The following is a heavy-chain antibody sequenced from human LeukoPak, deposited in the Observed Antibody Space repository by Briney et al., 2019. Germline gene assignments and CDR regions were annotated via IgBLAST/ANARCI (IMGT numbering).Heavy chain of an antibody. CDR1: GLTFSSYG. Sequence: PGGSLRLSCAALGLTFSSYGMHWFGRAPGKGLEWVPVLWYDGSNKDYADSVKGRFTISRDNSKNTLYLQMNSLRAEDTAVYYCARGSRYDNSGYYQTPYYFDYWGQGTLVTVSS. J-gene: IGHJ4*02. CDR2: LWYDGSNK. V-gene: IGHV3-33*01. D-gene: IGHD3-22*01. CDR3: ARGSRYDNSGYYQTPYYFDY.